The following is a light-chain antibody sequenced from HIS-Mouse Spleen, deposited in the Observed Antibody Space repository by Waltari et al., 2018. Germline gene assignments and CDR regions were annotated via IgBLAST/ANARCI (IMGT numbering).Light chain of an antibody. CDR3: QSADSSGTWV. CDR1: ALPKQY. Sequence: SYELPQPPSVSVSPGQTARITCSGHALPKQYAYWYQQKPGQAPVLVIYKDSERPSGIPERFSGSSSGTTVTLTISGVQAEDEADYYCQSADSSGTWVFGGGTKLTVL. V-gene: IGLV3-25*03. CDR2: KDS. J-gene: IGLJ3*02.